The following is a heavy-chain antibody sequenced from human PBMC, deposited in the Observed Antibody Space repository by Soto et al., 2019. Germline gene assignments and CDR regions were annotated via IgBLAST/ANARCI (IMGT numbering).Heavy chain of an antibody. CDR3: AKDHRQLVPYYYYGMDV. CDR2: ISYDGSNK. V-gene: IGHV3-30*18. Sequence: QVQLVESGGGVVQPGRSLRLSCAASGFTFSSYGMHWVRQAPGKGLEWVAVISYDGSNKYYADSVKGRFTISRDNSKNTLYLQMYSLRAEDTAVYYCAKDHRQLVPYYYYGMDVWGQVTTVTVSS. J-gene: IGHJ6*02. D-gene: IGHD6-13*01. CDR1: GFTFSSYG.